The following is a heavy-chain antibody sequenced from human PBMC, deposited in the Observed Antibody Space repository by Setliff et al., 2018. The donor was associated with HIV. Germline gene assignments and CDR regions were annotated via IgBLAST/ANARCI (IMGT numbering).Heavy chain of an antibody. CDR2: IYDSGDI. J-gene: IGHJ4*02. D-gene: IGHD1-26*01. CDR3: VRDYMWAFDY. CDR1: GFTLSNYW. V-gene: IGHV3-21*01. Sequence: GGSLRLSCAASGFTLSNYWMHWVRQAPGKGLEWVSRIYDSGDIWYADSVRGRFTISRDNTKNSLYLQMNNLRAEDTAVYYCVRDYMWAFDYWGQGTLVTVSS.